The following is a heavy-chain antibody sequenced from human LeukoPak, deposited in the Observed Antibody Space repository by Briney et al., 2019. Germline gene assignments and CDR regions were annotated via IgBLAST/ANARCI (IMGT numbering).Heavy chain of an antibody. V-gene: IGHV1-2*02. J-gene: IGHJ4*02. CDR1: GYTFTGYY. CDR2: INPNSGGT. D-gene: IGHD6-13*01. CDR3: ARDGNSSSWYNY. Sequence: ASVKVSCMASGYTFTGYYMHWVRQAPGQGLEWMGWINPNSGGTNYAQKFQGRVTMTRDTSISTAYMELSRLRSDDTAVYYCARDGNSSSWYNYWGQGTLVTVSS.